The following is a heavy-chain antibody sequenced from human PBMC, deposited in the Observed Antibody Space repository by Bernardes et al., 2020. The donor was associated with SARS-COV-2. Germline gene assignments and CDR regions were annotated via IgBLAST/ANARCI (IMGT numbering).Heavy chain of an antibody. CDR2: FDPEDGET. J-gene: IGHJ6*02. D-gene: IGHD4-4*01. CDR3: ATDSKGYYGMDV. Sequence: ASVKVSCKVSGYTLTELSMHWVRQAPGKGLEWMGGFDPEDGETIYAQKFQGRVTMTEDTSTDTAYMELSSLRSEDTAVYYCATDSKGYYGMDVWGQGTTVTVSS. CDR1: GYTLTELS. V-gene: IGHV1-24*01.